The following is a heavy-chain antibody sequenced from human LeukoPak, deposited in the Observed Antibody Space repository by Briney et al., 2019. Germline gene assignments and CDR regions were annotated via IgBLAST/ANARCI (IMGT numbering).Heavy chain of an antibody. J-gene: IGHJ4*02. V-gene: IGHV4-59*01. CDR3: ARDSGPRFDY. CDR1: GGSISSYY. CDR2: IYYSGST. Sequence: PSETLSLTCAVSGGSISSYYWSWIRQPPGKGLEWIGYIYYSGSTDYNPSLKSRVTISVDTSKNQFSLKVSSVTAADTAVYYCARDSGPRFDYWGQGTLVTVSS. D-gene: IGHD6-19*01.